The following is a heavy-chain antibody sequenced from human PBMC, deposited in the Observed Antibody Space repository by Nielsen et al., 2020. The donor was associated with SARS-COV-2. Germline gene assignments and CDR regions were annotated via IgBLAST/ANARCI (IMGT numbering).Heavy chain of an antibody. J-gene: IGHJ4*02. CDR2: INHSGST. CDR1: GGSFSGYY. Sequence: SETLSLTCAVYGGSFSGYYWSWIRQPPGKGLEWIGEINHSGSTNYNPSLKSRVTISVDTSKYQFSLKLSSVTAADTAVYYCARGVYDYVWGSYRRNYFDYWGQGTLVTVSS. CDR3: ARGVYDYVWGSYRRNYFDY. D-gene: IGHD3-16*02. V-gene: IGHV4-34*01.